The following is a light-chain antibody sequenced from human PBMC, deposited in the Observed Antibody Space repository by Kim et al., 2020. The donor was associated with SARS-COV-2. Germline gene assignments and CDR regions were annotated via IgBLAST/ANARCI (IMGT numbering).Light chain of an antibody. J-gene: IGLJ2*01. V-gene: IGLV1-44*01. CDR1: SSNIGSNT. Sequence: QSVLTQPPSASGTPGQRVTISCSGSSSNIGSNTVNWYQQVPGTAPKLLIHSNNQRPSGVPDRFSGSKSGTSASLAISGIQSEDEADHYCASWDDSLNGVVFGGGTKVTVL. CDR3: ASWDDSLNGVV. CDR2: SNN.